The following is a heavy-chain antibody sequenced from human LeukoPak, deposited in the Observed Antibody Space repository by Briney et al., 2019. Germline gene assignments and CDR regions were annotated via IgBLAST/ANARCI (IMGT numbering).Heavy chain of an antibody. CDR2: IYHSGST. D-gene: IGHD6-6*01. V-gene: IGHV4-38-2*02. CDR1: GYSISSGYY. Sequence: SETLSLTCTDSGYSISSGYYWGWIRQPPGKGLEWIGSIYHSGSTYYNPSLKSRVTISVDTSKNQFSLKLSSVTAADTAVYYCARGGAARRSYYYYYMDVWGKGTTVTVSS. CDR3: ARGGAARRSYYYYYMDV. J-gene: IGHJ6*03.